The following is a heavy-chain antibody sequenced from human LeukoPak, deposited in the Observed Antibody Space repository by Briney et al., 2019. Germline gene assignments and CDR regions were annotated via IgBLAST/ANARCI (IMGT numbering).Heavy chain of an antibody. J-gene: IGHJ5*01. D-gene: IGHD2-2*02. CDR3: TRGRSSCNNIRCHRTWFDS. V-gene: IGHV3-21*01. CDR2: ISGRGNYI. CDR1: GFNLRDYN. Sequence: PVGSLRLSSEAPGFNLRDYNRNWVRPGPGTRLEWVSFISGRGNYIHYSDSVKGRFTISRDNDRNSLYLHMNSLRADDAAVYYCTRGRSSCNNIRCHRTWFDSWGQGTLVIVSS.